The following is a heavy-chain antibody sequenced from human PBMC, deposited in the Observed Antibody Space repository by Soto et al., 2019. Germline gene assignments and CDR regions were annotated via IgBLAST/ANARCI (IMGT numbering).Heavy chain of an antibody. D-gene: IGHD7-27*01. J-gene: IGHJ4*02. CDR1: GFSLSTSGVG. V-gene: IGHV2-5*02. CDR3: AHSLIPNWGSRGAFDY. CDR2: IYWDDDK. Sequence: QITLKESGPPLVKPTQTLTLTCTFSGFSLSTSGVGVGRIRQPPGKALEWLALIYWDDDKRYSPSLKSRLTITKDTSKNQVVLTMTNMDPVDTATYYCAHSLIPNWGSRGAFDYWGQGTLVTVSS.